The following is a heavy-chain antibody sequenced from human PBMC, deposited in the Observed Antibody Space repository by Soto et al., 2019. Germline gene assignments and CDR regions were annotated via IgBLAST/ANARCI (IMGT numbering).Heavy chain of an antibody. V-gene: IGHV4-59*01. Sequence: SETLSLTCTVSGGSISSYYWSWIRQPPGKGLEWIGYIYYSGSTNYNPSLKSRVTISVDTSKNQFSLKLSSVTAADTAVYYCARDVKSHRSLSRWFDPWGQGTLVTVSS. J-gene: IGHJ5*02. D-gene: IGHD2-15*01. CDR1: GGSISSYY. CDR3: ARDVKSHRSLSRWFDP. CDR2: IYYSGST.